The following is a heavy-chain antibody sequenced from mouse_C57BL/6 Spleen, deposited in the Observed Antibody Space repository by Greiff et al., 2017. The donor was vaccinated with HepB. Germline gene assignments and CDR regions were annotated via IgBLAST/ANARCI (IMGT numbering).Heavy chain of an antibody. D-gene: IGHD2-4*01. CDR1: GYTFASYG. CDR2: IYPRSGNT. V-gene: IGHV1-81*01. J-gene: IGHJ2*01. Sequence: QVQLKHSGAELARPGASVKLSCKASGYTFASYGISWVKQRTGQGLEWIGEIYPRSGNTYYNEKFKGKATLTADKSSSTAYMELRSLTSEDSAVYFCARSFYYDYGLDYWGQGTTLTVSS. CDR3: ARSFYYDYGLDY.